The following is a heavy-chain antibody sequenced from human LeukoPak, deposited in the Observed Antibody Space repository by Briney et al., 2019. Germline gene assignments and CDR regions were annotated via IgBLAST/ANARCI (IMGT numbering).Heavy chain of an antibody. Sequence: GESLKISCKGSGYSFTSYWIGWGRQMPGKGLEWMGIIYPGDSDTRYSPSFQGQVTISADKSISTAYLQWSSLKASDTAMYYCARALLWFGELLWAYYFDYWGQGTLVTVSS. CDR1: GYSFTSYW. D-gene: IGHD3-10*01. CDR2: IYPGDSDT. CDR3: ARALLWFGELLWAYYFDY. V-gene: IGHV5-51*01. J-gene: IGHJ4*02.